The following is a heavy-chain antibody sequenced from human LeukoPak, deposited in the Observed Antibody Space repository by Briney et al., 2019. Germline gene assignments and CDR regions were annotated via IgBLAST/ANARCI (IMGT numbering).Heavy chain of an antibody. CDR1: RFTFSIYA. J-gene: IGHJ4*02. CDR2: ISYDGSDK. CDR3: ATSRYYYDSSGFLVDY. D-gene: IGHD3-22*01. V-gene: IGHV3-30*04. Sequence: GGSLRLSCAASRFTFSIYAMHWVRQAPGKGLEWVAVISYDGSDKYYADSVKGRFTISRDDSKNTLYLEMSSLRAEDTAIYYCATSRYYYDSSGFLVDYWGQGTLVTVSS.